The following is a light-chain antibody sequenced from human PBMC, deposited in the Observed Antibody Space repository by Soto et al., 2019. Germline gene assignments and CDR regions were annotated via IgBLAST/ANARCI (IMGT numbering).Light chain of an antibody. CDR1: QGIINY. Sequence: DIQMTQSPSSLSASVGDSVTITCRASQGIINYLAWFQQKPGKVPKLLIYPASTLRSGVSSRFSGSGSGTDFTLTISSLQPEDVATYYCQKYNSAPRTFGQGTKVEIK. CDR2: PAS. V-gene: IGKV1-27*01. J-gene: IGKJ1*01. CDR3: QKYNSAPRT.